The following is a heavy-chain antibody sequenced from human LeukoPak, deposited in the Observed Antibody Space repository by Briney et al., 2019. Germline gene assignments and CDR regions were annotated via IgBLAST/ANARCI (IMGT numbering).Heavy chain of an antibody. D-gene: IGHD6-19*01. J-gene: IGHJ4*02. Sequence: SETLSLTCTVSGGSIKGYHWSWIRQPPGKGLEWIGYIYSNEATEYKPSLKSRVTISADTSKNQFSLKLSSVTAADTAVYYCARAVYSSGWFWDHWGQGTLVTVSS. CDR2: IYSNEAT. V-gene: IGHV4-4*08. CDR1: GGSIKGYH. CDR3: ARAVYSSGWFWDH.